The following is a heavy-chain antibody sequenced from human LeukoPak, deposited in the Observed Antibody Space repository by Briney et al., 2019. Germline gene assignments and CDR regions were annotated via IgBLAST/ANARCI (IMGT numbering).Heavy chain of an antibody. D-gene: IGHD1-1*01. J-gene: IGHJ4*02. Sequence: HPGRSLRLSCAASGFTFSSYAMHWVRQAPGKGLEWVAVISYDGSNKYYADSVKGRFTISRDNSKNTLYLQMNSLRVEDTAVYYCARAWYNWNLGYWGQGTLVTVSS. CDR2: ISYDGSNK. CDR3: ARAWYNWNLGY. V-gene: IGHV3-30*04. CDR1: GFTFSSYA.